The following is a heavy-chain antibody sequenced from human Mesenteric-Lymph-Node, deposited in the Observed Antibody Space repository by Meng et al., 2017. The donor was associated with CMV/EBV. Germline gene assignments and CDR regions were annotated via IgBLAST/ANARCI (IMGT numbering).Heavy chain of an antibody. CDR3: ARGRADRIGTYYGMDV. CDR2: INHSGST. V-gene: IGHV4-34*01. D-gene: IGHD3-22*01. J-gene: IGHJ6*02. Sequence: SETLSLTCAAYGGSFSGYYWSWIRQPPGKGLEWIGEINHSGSTNYNPSLKSRVTISVDTSKNQFSLKLSSVTAADTAVYYCARGRADRIGTYYGMDVWGQGTTVTVSS. CDR1: GGSFSGYY.